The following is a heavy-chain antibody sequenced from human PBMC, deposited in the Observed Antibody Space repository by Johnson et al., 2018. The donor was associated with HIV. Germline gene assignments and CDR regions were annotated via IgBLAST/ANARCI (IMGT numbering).Heavy chain of an antibody. V-gene: IGHV3-30*03. Sequence: QVQLVESGGGVVQPGGSLRLSCVASGFTFSSYGMHWVRQAPGKGLEWVALISYDGSNKYHADSVKGRFTISRDNSKNTLYLQMNSLRAEDTAVYYCAREGGGYDGKGAFDIWGQGTMVTVSS. CDR1: GFTFSSYG. J-gene: IGHJ3*02. D-gene: IGHD5-12*01. CDR3: AREGGGYDGKGAFDI. CDR2: ISYDGSNK.